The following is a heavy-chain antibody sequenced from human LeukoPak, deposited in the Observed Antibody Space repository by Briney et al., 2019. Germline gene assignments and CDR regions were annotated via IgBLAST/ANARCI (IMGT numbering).Heavy chain of an antibody. V-gene: IGHV4-34*01. J-gene: IGHJ3*02. D-gene: IGHD3-10*01. Sequence: SETLSLTCAVYGGSFSGYYWSWIRRPPGKGLEWIGEIDHSGSTNYNPSLKSRVTISVDTSKNQFSLKLSSVTAADTAVYYCARGSRRFGELSLLDIWGQGTMVTVSS. CDR1: GGSFSGYY. CDR3: ARGSRRFGELSLLDI. CDR2: IDHSGST.